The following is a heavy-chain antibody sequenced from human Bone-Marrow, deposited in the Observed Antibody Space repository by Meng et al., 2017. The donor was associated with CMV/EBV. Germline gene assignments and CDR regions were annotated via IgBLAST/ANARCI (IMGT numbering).Heavy chain of an antibody. CDR2: IGSDGSST. D-gene: IGHD1-26*01. CDR3: ARGWDYWYFDL. J-gene: IGHJ2*01. V-gene: IGHV3-64*02. CDR1: GFTFSSYA. Sequence: GESLKISCAAFGFTFSSYAMHWVRQAPGRGLEYVSAIGSDGSSTSYADSVKGRFTISRDNSKNTLCLQMGSLRAEDMAVYYCARGWDYWYFDLWGRGTLVTVSS.